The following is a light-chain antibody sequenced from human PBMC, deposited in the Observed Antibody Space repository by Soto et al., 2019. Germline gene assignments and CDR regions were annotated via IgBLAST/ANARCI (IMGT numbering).Light chain of an antibody. CDR1: SSNIGSNT. V-gene: IGLV1-44*01. CDR3: AAWDDSLNGLV. CDR2: NNN. J-gene: IGLJ1*01. Sequence: QSVMTQPPSASGTPGQRVTISCSGISSNIGSNTVNWYQQLPGTAPKLLIYNNNQRPSGVPDRFSGSKSGTSASLAISGLQSEDAAHYYCAAWDDSLNGLVFGTGTKLTVL.